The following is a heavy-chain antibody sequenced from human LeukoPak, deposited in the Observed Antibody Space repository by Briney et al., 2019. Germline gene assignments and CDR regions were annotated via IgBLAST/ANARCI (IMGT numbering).Heavy chain of an antibody. CDR3: ASFRRYQLLNFDY. J-gene: IGHJ4*02. CDR1: GGSISSYY. Sequence: SETLSLTCNVSGGSISSYYWSWIRQPAGKGLEWIGRIYGSGSTNYNPSLKSRVTMSVDTSKNQFSLKLTSVTAADTAVYYCASFRRYQLLNFDYWGQGTLVTVSS. V-gene: IGHV4-4*07. CDR2: IYGSGST. D-gene: IGHD2-2*01.